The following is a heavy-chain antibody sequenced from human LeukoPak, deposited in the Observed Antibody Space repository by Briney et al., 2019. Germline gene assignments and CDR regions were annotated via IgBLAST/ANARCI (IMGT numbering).Heavy chain of an antibody. J-gene: IGHJ4*02. CDR3: AREVREVPH. CDR2: IDQSGTEK. V-gene: IGHV3-7*04. CDR1: GFTFSNYW. Sequence: PGRSLRLSCAASGFTFSNYWMSWVRQAPGKGLEWVAKIDQSGTEKYHVDSVKGRFTISRDNAKNSLYLQMNSLRAEDTAVYYCAREVREVPHWGQGTLVTVSS. D-gene: IGHD2-2*01.